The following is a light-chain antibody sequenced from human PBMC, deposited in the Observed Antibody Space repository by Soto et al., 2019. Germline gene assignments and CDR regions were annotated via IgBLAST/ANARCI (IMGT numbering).Light chain of an antibody. Sequence: DIQMTQSPSSLFPSVGDTVSITCRASQSITSYLNWYQHKPGKPPKLVIYHASNLQTGVPSRFSGAGSGTDFTLTISSLQPEDFATYYCQQSVSLPFTFGPGTRLEIK. V-gene: IGKV1-39*01. CDR1: QSITSY. CDR3: QQSVSLPFT. CDR2: HAS. J-gene: IGKJ5*01.